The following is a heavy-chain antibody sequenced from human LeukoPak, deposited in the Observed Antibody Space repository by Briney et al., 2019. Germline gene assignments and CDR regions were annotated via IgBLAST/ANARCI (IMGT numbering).Heavy chain of an antibody. CDR3: AREPTVVTELDY. J-gene: IGHJ4*02. D-gene: IGHD4-23*01. Sequence: GGSLRLSCAASGFTFSDYYMSWIRQAPGKGLEWVSYISSSSSHTNYADSVKGRFTISRDNAKNSLYLQMNSLRAEDTAVYYCAREPTVVTELDYWGQGTLVTVSS. CDR1: GFTFSDYY. V-gene: IGHV3-11*05. CDR2: ISSSSSHT.